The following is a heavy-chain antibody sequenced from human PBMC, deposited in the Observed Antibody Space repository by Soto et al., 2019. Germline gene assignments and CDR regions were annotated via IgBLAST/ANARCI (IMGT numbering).Heavy chain of an antibody. J-gene: IGHJ6*02. CDR2: ISGSGGST. CDR3: AKETTASYYYYYGMDV. Sequence: EVQLLESGGGLVQPGGSLRLSCAASGFTFSSYAMSWVRQAPGKGLEWVSAISGSGGSTYYADSVKGRFTISRDNSKNTLYLQMNSLRAEDTAVYYCAKETTASYYYYYGMDVWGQGTTVTVS. D-gene: IGHD4-4*01. CDR1: GFTFSSYA. V-gene: IGHV3-23*01.